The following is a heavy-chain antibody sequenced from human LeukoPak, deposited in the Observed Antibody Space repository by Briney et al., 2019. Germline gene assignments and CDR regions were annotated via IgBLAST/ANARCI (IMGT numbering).Heavy chain of an antibody. CDR2: IYPGDSDT. Sequence: GESLKISCEASGYIFTNYWIGWGRQMPGKGLEWIGTIYPGDSDTRYRPSLQGQVTISADKSISTAYLQWSSLKASDTAIYYCARQGYYYDSSGYYAYWGQGTLVTVSS. V-gene: IGHV5-51*01. D-gene: IGHD3-22*01. CDR1: GYIFTNYW. J-gene: IGHJ4*02. CDR3: ARQGYYYDSSGYYAY.